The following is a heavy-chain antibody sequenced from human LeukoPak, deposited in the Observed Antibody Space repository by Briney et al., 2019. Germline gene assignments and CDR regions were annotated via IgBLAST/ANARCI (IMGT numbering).Heavy chain of an antibody. CDR3: AKDGGGDWSLRYMDV. D-gene: IGHD3/OR15-3a*01. V-gene: IGHV1-69*06. J-gene: IGHJ6*03. CDR1: GGSFSNYT. CDR2: IIPIFGTA. Sequence: SVKVSCTASGGSFSNYTISWLRQTPGQGLEWMGGIIPIFGTANYAQNFQGRVTITADKFTSTAYMELSSLRSEDTAVYYCAKDGGGDWSLRYMDVWGKGTTVTISS.